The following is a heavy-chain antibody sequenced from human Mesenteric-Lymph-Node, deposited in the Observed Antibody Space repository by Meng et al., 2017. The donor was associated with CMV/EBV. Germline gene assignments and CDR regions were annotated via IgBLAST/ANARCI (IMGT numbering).Heavy chain of an antibody. V-gene: IGHV3-20*04. D-gene: IGHD3-10*02. J-gene: IGHJ6*02. CDR1: GFTFDDYG. CDR3: ARDVRGSDYYYGMDV. CDR2: INWNGGST. Sequence: GESLKISCAASGFTFDDYGMSWVRQAPGKGLEWVSGINWNGGSTGYADSVKGRFTISRDNAKNSLYLQMNSLRAEDTALYYCARDVRGSDYYYGMDVWGQGTTVTVSS.